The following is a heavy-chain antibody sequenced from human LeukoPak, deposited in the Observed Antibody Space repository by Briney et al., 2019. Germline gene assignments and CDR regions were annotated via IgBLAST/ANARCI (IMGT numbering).Heavy chain of an antibody. J-gene: IGHJ4*02. CDR1: GFTFRSYA. D-gene: IGHD6-19*01. CDR2: LSGTGDST. Sequence: PGGSLRFSCAASGFTFRSYAMNWVRQAPGKGLEWLSTLSGTGDSTYYADSVKGRFTISRDNSKNTLYLQMNSLSGEDTAVYYCAKSRSGWYLIEYWGQGALVTVSS. V-gene: IGHV3-23*01. CDR3: AKSRSGWYLIEY.